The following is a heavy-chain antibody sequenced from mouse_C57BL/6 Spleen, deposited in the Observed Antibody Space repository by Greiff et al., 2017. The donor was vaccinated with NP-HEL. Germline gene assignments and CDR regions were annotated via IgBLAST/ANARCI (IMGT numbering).Heavy chain of an antibody. Sequence: EVKLQESGAELVRPGASVKLSCTASGFNIKDDYMHWVKQRPEQGLEWIGWIDPENGDTEYASKFQGKATITADTSSNTADLQLSSLTSEDTAVYYGTTPGAMDYWGQGTSVTVSS. CDR1: GFNIKDDY. V-gene: IGHV14-4*01. J-gene: IGHJ4*01. CDR2: IDPENGDT. CDR3: TTPGAMDY.